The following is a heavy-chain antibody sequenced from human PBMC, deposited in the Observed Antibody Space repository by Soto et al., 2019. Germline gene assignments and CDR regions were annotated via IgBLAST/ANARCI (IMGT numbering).Heavy chain of an antibody. D-gene: IGHD4-17*01. CDR3: AKQGYGGNPSPFVR. CDR1: GFTFSDFA. Sequence: GSLRLSCRGSGFTFSDFAMTWVSQAPNKGLEWVSTMTGSGDTTYYAESVKGRFTISRDNSKNTLFLHMTGLRADDTAIYFCAKQGYGGNPSPFVRWGQGTLLTV. V-gene: IGHV3-23*01. CDR2: MTGSGDTT. J-gene: IGHJ4*02.